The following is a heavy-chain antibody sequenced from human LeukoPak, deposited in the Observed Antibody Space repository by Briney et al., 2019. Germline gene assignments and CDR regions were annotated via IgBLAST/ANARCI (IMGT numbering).Heavy chain of an antibody. CDR2: ISVSGGSP. D-gene: IGHD3-16*02. Sequence: AGSLRLSCAASGFTFSSYAMSWVRQAPGKGLDGVSAISVSGGSPYYADFVKGRFTISRDNSKNTLYLQMNSLRAEDTAVYYCAKGIGPFDPWGQGTLVTVSS. V-gene: IGHV3-23*01. CDR3: AKGIGPFDP. CDR1: GFTFSSYA. J-gene: IGHJ5*02.